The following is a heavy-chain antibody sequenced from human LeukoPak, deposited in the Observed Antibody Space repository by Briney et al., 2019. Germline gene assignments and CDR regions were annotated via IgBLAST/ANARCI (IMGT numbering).Heavy chain of an antibody. J-gene: IGHJ4*02. D-gene: IGHD6-13*01. Sequence: SETLSLTCTVSGGSISSSSYSWGWIRQPPGKGLEWIGSIYYSGSTYYNPSLKSRVTISVDTSKNQFSLKLSSVTAADTAVYYCARLVWAALYYFDYWGQGTLVTVSS. CDR3: ARLVWAALYYFDY. CDR1: GGSISSSSYS. CDR2: IYYSGST. V-gene: IGHV4-39*01.